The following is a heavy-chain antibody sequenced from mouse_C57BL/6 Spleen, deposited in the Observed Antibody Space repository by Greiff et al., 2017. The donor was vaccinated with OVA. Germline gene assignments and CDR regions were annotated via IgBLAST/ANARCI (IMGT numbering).Heavy chain of an antibody. V-gene: IGHV1-80*01. D-gene: IGHD2-5*01. CDR3: ARSGTIVTLDY. Sequence: VQLQQSGAELVKPGASVKISCKASGYAFSSYWMNWVKQRPGKGLEWIGQIYPGDGDTNYNGKFKGKATLTADKSSSTAYMQLSSLTSEDAAVYFCARSGTIVTLDYWGKGTTLTVSS. CDR1: GYAFSSYW. CDR2: IYPGDGDT. J-gene: IGHJ2*01.